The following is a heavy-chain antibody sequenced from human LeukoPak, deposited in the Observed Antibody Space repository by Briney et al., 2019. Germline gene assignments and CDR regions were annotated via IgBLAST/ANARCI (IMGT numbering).Heavy chain of an antibody. D-gene: IGHD6-13*01. CDR2: ISGSGGNT. CDR1: GITVSRNY. CDR3: AKSFGPVIAAAGTGAD. Sequence: GGSLRLSCAASGITVSRNYMNWVRQAPGKGLEWVSVISGSGGNTYYADSVRGRFTISRDNSKNALYLQMNSLRAEDTAIYYCAKSFGPVIAAAGTGADWGQGTLVTVSS. V-gene: IGHV3-23*01. J-gene: IGHJ4*02.